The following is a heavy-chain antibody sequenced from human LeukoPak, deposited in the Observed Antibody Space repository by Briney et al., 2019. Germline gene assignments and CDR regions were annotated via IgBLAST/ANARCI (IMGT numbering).Heavy chain of an antibody. Sequence: PGGSLRLSCAASGFTFSSYEMNWVRQAPGKGLEWVSYISSSGSIIYYADFVKGRSTISRDNAKNPLYLQMNSLRAEDTAVYYCARDPVGATTPDCWGQGALVTVSS. D-gene: IGHD1-26*01. CDR3: ARDPVGATTPDC. V-gene: IGHV3-48*03. J-gene: IGHJ4*02. CDR1: GFTFSSYE. CDR2: ISSSGSII.